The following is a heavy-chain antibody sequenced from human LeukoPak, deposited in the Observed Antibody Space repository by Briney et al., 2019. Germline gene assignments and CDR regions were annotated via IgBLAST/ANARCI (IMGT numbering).Heavy chain of an antibody. V-gene: IGHV1-2*02. CDR3: ARSAKSSHSTYSVVVPAAMRGDYYYYYGMDV. D-gene: IGHD2-2*01. J-gene: IGHJ6*04. CDR2: INPNSGGT. CDR1: GYTFTGYY. Sequence: GASVKVSCKASGYTFTGYYMHWVRQAPGQGLEWMGWINPNSGGTNYAQKFQGRVTMTRDTSISTAYMELSRLRSDDTAVYYCARSAKSSHSTYSVVVPAAMRGDYYYYYGMDVWGKGTTVTVSS.